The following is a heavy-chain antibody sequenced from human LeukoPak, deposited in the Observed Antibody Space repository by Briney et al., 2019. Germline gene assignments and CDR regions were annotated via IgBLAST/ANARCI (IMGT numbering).Heavy chain of an antibody. CDR3: ARTSSSGLVGGYYFDY. CDR1: GYSISSGYY. V-gene: IGHV4-38-2*02. D-gene: IGHD6-19*01. CDR2: IHHSGST. Sequence: SETLSLTCSVSGYSISSGYYWGWIRQPPGKGLQWIGSIHHSGSTYYNPSLKSRVTISVDTSKNQFSLKLSSVTAADTAVYYCARTSSSGLVGGYYFDYWGQGTLVTVSS. J-gene: IGHJ4*02.